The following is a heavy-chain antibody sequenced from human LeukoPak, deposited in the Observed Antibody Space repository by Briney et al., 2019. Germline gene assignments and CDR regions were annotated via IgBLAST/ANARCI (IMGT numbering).Heavy chain of an antibody. V-gene: IGHV3-73*01. CDR3: TRPYSGSYYTDY. CDR1: GFTFSGSA. J-gene: IGHJ4*02. Sequence: GGSLKLSCAASGFTFSGSAMHWVRQASGKGLEWVGRIRSKASSYATAYAASVKGRFTISRDDSKNTAYLQMNSLKTEDTAVYYCTRPYSGSYYTDYWGQGTLVTVSS. D-gene: IGHD1-26*01. CDR2: IRSKASSYAT.